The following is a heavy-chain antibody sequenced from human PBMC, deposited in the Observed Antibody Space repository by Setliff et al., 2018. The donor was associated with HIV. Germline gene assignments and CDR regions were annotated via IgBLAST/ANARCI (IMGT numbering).Heavy chain of an antibody. CDR1: GDSVSSASYY. J-gene: IGHJ6*03. CDR3: ASEAWTSYRSSPGYYYYYMDV. Sequence: SETLSLTCTVSGDSVSSASYYWSWIRQPPGKGLEWIGYIYYSGTTKYNPSLKSRVTISVDTSKNQFSLKLSSVTAADTAVYYCASEAWTSYRSSPGYYYYYMDVWGKGTTVTVS. V-gene: IGHV4-61*01. D-gene: IGHD6-6*01. CDR2: IYYSGTT.